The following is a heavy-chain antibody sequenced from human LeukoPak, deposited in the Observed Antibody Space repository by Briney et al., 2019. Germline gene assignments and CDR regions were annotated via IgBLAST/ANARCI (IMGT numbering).Heavy chain of an antibody. CDR1: GYSFGDYW. CDR3: AKYDSSGYIDY. CDR2: VYPGDSDT. V-gene: IGHV5-51*01. Sequence: GESLKISCKGPGYSFGDYWIAWVRQMPGKGLEWMGIVYPGDSDTTYSPSFQGQVPFPADKSIKTAYLQWSSLRASDSAMYYGAKYDSSGYIDYWGQGTLVTVSS. J-gene: IGHJ4*02. D-gene: IGHD6-25*01.